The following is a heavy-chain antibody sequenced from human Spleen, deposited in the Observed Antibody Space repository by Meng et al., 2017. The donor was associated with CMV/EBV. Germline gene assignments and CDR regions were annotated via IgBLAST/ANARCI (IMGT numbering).Heavy chain of an antibody. D-gene: IGHD6-13*01. CDR2: TYFRSRWSN. V-gene: IGHV6-1*01. J-gene: IGHJ4*02. CDR3: ARGRYSTFDY. CDR1: GDSVSSGSIA. Sequence: ISGDSVSSGSIAWNWIRQSPLRGLAWLGRTYFRSRWSNEYAVSVRSRITINLDTSTNQLSLQLNSVTPEDTGMYYCARGRYSTFDYWGQGTLVTVSS.